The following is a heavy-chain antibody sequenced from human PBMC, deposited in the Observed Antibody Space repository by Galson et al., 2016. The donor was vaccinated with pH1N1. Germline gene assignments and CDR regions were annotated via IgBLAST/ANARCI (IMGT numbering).Heavy chain of an antibody. J-gene: IGHJ4*02. CDR3: AREPYYPYYLDY. Sequence: SLRLSFAASGFTFSNYWMNWVRQVPGKGLVWVSRINTDGSRTRYADSVKGRFIISRDNAKNTLYLQMNSLRAEDTAVYYCAREPYYPYYLDYRGQGTMVTVSS. CDR2: INTDGSRT. CDR1: GFTFSNYW. V-gene: IGHV3-74*01. D-gene: IGHD1-26*01.